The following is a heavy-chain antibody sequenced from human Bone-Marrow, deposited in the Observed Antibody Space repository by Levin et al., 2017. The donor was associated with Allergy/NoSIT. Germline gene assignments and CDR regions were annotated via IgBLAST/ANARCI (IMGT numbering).Heavy chain of an antibody. CDR2: IWYDGSNQ. Sequence: GESLKISCAASGFSFTSFQMHWVRQAPGKGPEWVALIWYDGSNQRYADSVKGRFTISRDNSKNTLYLQMNSLRVDDTAVYYCARELDSTNYPAFDTWGQGTMVTVSS. V-gene: IGHV3-33*01. D-gene: IGHD4-11*01. CDR3: ARELDSTNYPAFDT. J-gene: IGHJ3*02. CDR1: GFSFTSFQ.